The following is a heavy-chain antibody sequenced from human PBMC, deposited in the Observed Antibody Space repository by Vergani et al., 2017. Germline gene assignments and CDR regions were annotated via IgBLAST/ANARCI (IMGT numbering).Heavy chain of an antibody. CDR1: GYTFTSYD. CDR3: ARETGSGWYQTGYYFDY. Sequence: QVQLVQSGAEVKKPGASVKVSCKASGYTFTSYDINWVRQATGQGLEWMGWMNPNSGNTGYAQKFQGRVTMTRNTSISTAYMELSSLRAEDTAVYYCARETGSGWYQTGYYFDYWGQGTLVTVSS. CDR2: MNPNSGNT. J-gene: IGHJ4*02. V-gene: IGHV1-8*02. D-gene: IGHD6-19*01.